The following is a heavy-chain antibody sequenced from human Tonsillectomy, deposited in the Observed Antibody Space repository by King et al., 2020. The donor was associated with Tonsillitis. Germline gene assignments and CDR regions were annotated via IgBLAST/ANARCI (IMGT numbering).Heavy chain of an antibody. CDR1: GFTFNKYN. CDR3: ARGRAASGFYYFDY. V-gene: IGHV3-23*03. CDR2: IYSAGTST. D-gene: IGHD6-13*01. Sequence: VQLVQSGGGLVQPGGSLRLSCAASGFTFNKYNMNWVRQAPGKGLEWVSFIYSAGTSTSYPDSVKGRFTISRDNSKNTLYLQMNSLRAEDTAVYYCARGRAASGFYYFDYWGHGTLVTVSP. J-gene: IGHJ4*01.